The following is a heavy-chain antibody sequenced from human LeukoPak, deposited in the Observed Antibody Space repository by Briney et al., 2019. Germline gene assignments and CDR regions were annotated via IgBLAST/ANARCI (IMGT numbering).Heavy chain of an antibody. CDR3: ARYGRFFGVPLKGFDY. V-gene: IGHV4-39*07. CDR2: IYYSGST. J-gene: IGHJ4*02. D-gene: IGHD3-3*01. Sequence: SETLSLTCTVSGGSISSSSYYWGWIRQPPGKGLEWIGSIYYSGSTYYNPSLKSRVTISVDTSKNQFSLKLSSVTAADTAVYYCARYGRFFGVPLKGFDYWGQGTLVTVSS. CDR1: GGSISSSSYY.